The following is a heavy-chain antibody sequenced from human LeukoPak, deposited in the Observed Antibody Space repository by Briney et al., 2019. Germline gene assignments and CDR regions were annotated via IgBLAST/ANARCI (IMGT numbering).Heavy chain of an antibody. CDR1: GGSFSGYS. CDR3: ARILTKAACTKVNWFLP. V-gene: IGHV4-34*01. J-gene: IGHJ5*02. Sequence: SETLCLTCAVYGGSFSGYSWSWIRQPPGKGLEWIGEINHSGSTNYNPSLKSRVTISVDTSKNQFSLKLSSVTAADTAVYYCARILTKAACTKVNWFLPSGQRNLVTVSS. CDR2: INHSGST. D-gene: IGHD2-8*01.